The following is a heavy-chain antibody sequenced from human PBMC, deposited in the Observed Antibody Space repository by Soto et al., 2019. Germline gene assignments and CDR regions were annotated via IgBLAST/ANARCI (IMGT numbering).Heavy chain of an antibody. CDR3: ARAISSSSPALYYFDY. CDR2: ISAYNGNT. V-gene: IGHV1-18*01. D-gene: IGHD6-6*01. J-gene: IGHJ4*02. CDR1: GYTFTSYG. Sequence: ASVKVSCKASGYTFTSYGISWVRQAPGQGLEWMGWISAYNGNTNYAQKLQGRVTMTTDTSTSTAYMELRSLRSDDTAVYYCARAISSSSPALYYFDYWGQGTLVTVSS.